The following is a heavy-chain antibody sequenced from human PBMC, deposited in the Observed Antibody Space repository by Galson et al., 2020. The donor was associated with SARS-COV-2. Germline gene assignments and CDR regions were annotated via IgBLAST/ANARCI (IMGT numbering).Heavy chain of an antibody. D-gene: IGHD3-10*01. J-gene: IGHJ4*02. CDR1: GFTLSSYS. CDR2: IGRSGSSI. Sequence: GESLKISCAASGFTLSSYSMTWVRQAPGKGLEWVSYIGRSGSSIYYADSVKGRFTVSRDNTKNSLYLQMNSLRAEDTAVYYCARADYHYFDYWGQGTLVTVSS. CDR3: ARADYHYFDY. V-gene: IGHV3-48*04.